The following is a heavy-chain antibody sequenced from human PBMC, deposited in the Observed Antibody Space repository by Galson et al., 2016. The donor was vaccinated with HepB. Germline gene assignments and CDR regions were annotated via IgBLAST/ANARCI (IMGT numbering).Heavy chain of an antibody. CDR1: GYTFTAHY. CDR3: ARDMGGLIAAAGTLDY. J-gene: IGHJ4*02. CDR2: INPNSGGT. V-gene: IGHV1-2*02. D-gene: IGHD6-13*01. Sequence: SVKVSCKASGYTFTAHYMHWVRQAPGQDLEWMGWINPNSGGTNFAQKFQGRVTMTRDTSITTAYMELSRLGADDTAIYYCARDMGGLIAAAGTLDYWGQGTPVTVSS.